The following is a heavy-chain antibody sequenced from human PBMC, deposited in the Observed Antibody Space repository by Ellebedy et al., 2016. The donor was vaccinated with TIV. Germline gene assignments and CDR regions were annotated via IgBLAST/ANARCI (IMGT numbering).Heavy chain of an antibody. Sequence: GRFTISRDNAKNSLYRQMNSLRAEDTAVYYCAKKEATGTPNWFDPWGQGTLVTVSS. CDR3: AKKEATGTPNWFDP. D-gene: IGHD1-1*01. V-gene: IGHV3-11*03. J-gene: IGHJ5*02.